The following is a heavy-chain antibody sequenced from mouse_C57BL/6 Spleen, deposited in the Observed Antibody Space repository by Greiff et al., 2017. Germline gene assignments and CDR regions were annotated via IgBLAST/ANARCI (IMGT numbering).Heavy chain of an antibody. CDR2: SLPGSGST. J-gene: IGHJ2*01. D-gene: IGHD2-1*01. CDR3: AREDGNSPFDY. Sequence: QVQLKQSGAELMKPGASVKLSCKATGYTFTGYWIEWVKQRPGHGLEWIGESLPGSGSTNYNEKFKGKATFTADPSSNTAYMQLSSLTTEDSAIYYCAREDGNSPFDYWGQGTTLTVAS. CDR1: GYTFTGYW. V-gene: IGHV1-9*01.